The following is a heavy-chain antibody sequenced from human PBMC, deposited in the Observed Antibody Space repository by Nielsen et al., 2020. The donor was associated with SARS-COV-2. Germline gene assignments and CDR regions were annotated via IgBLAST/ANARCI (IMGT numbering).Heavy chain of an antibody. V-gene: IGHV3-7*03. D-gene: IGHD4-17*01. CDR3: AASTALEY. Sequence: GESLKISCAASGFTFDDYGMNWVRQAPGKGLEWVANIDRDGSEKYYVDSLKGRFTISRANAKNSLYLQMNSLRAEDTAVYYCAASTALEYWGQGTLVTVSS. CDR1: GFTFDDYG. CDR2: IDRDGSEK. J-gene: IGHJ4*02.